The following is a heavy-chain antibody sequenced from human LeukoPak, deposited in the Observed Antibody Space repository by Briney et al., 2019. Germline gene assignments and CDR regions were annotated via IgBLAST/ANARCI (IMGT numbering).Heavy chain of an antibody. CDR2: TSLDGSNK. CDR3: ARDLTLGKPDYFDH. V-gene: IGHV3-30*03. J-gene: IGHJ4*02. Sequence: GGSLRLSCAASGFTFSSYGMHWVRQAPGRGLEWVAVTSLDGSNKLYTDTVRGRFIISRDNSKNTVYLQMDSLRAEDTAVYYCARDLTLGKPDYFDHWGQGTLVTVSS. CDR1: GFTFSSYG. D-gene: IGHD7-27*01.